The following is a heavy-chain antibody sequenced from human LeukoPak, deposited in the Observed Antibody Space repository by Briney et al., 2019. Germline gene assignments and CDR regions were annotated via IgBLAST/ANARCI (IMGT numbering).Heavy chain of an antibody. Sequence: SETLSLTCTVSGGSISSSSYYWGWIRQPPGKGLEWIGSIYYSGSIYYNPSLKSRVTISVDTSKNQFSLKLSSVTAADTAVYYCARGPPTYYYDSSGYSVYYYMDVWGKGTTVTVSS. CDR3: ARGPPTYYYDSSGYSVYYYMDV. J-gene: IGHJ6*03. CDR1: GGSISSSSYY. CDR2: IYYSGSI. D-gene: IGHD3-22*01. V-gene: IGHV4-39*07.